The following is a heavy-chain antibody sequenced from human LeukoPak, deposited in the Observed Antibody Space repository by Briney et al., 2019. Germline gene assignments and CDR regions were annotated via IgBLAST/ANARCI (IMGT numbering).Heavy chain of an antibody. D-gene: IGHD3-22*01. Sequence: KPSETLSLTCTVSGGSISSYYWSWIRQPPGKGPEWIGYIYYSGSTNYNPSLKSRVTISVDTSKNQFSLKLSSVTAADTAVYYCARSYYYDSSGPSAYWGQGTLVTVSS. CDR1: GGSISSYY. V-gene: IGHV4-59*01. J-gene: IGHJ4*02. CDR3: ARSYYYDSSGPSAY. CDR2: IYYSGST.